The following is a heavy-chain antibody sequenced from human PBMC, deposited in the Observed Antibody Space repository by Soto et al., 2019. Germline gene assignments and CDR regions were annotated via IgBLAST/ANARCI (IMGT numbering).Heavy chain of an antibody. V-gene: IGHV3-13*01. D-gene: IGHD4-17*01. J-gene: IGHJ6*02. CDR3: AREAITVTPSRGYYYYYGMDV. CDR1: GFTFSSYD. Sequence: PGGSLRLSCAASGFTFSSYDMHWVRQATGKGLEWVSAIGTAGDTYYPGSVKGRFTISRENAKNSLYLQMNSLRSEDTAVYYCAREAITVTPSRGYYYYYGMDVRGQATTVTVSS. CDR2: IGTAGDT.